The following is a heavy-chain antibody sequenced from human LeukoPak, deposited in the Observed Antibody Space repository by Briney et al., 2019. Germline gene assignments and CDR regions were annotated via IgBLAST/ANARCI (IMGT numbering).Heavy chain of an antibody. Sequence: GGSLRLSCAASGFTFSSYSMNWVRQAPGKGLEWVSYISSSGSTIYYADSVKGRFTISRDNAKNSLYLQMNSLRAEDTAVYYCARVDSYYYMDVWGKGTTVTVSS. J-gene: IGHJ6*03. CDR3: ARVDSYYYMDV. V-gene: IGHV3-48*04. CDR1: GFTFSSYS. CDR2: ISSSGSTI.